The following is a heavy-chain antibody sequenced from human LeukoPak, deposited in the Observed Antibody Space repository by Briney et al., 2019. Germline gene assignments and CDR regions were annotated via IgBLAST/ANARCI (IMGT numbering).Heavy chain of an antibody. CDR2: ISGSGSST. CDR1: GFTFSIYA. CDR3: ARGERDIVVVPDTNFDY. Sequence: GGSLRLSCAASGFTFSIYAMTWVRQAPGKGLEWVSGISGSGSSTYYADSVKGRFTISRDNSKNTLYLQMNSLRAEDTAVYYCARGERDIVVVPDTNFDYWGQGTLVTVSS. D-gene: IGHD2-2*01. V-gene: IGHV3-23*01. J-gene: IGHJ4*02.